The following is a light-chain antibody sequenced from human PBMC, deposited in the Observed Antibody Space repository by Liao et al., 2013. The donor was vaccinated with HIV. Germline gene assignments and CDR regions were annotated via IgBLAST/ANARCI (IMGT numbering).Light chain of an antibody. J-gene: IGLJ2*01. CDR2: EDT. V-gene: IGLV3-1*01. CDR3: QAWDSSAEVV. CDR1: ELGYKY. Sequence: SDELTQPSSVSVSPGQTASITCSGDELGYKYASWYQQRPGQSPVLVIYEDTKRPSGIPERFSGSNSGNTATLTISGTQAMDEADYFCQAWDSSAEVVFGGGTKLTVL.